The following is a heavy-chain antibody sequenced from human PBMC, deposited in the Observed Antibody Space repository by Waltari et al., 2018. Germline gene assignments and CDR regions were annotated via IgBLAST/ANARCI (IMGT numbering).Heavy chain of an antibody. CDR1: GYTFTSYY. J-gene: IGHJ5*02. CDR2: INPSGGST. Sequence: QVQLVQSGAEVKKPGASVKVSCKASGYTFTSYYMHWVRQAPGQGLAWMGIINPSGGSTSYAQKFQGRVTMTRDTSTSTVYMELSSLRSEDTAVYYCARGPPNNIVVVVAATMGDWFDPWGQGTLVTVSS. D-gene: IGHD2-15*01. CDR3: ARGPPNNIVVVVAATMGDWFDP. V-gene: IGHV1-46*01.